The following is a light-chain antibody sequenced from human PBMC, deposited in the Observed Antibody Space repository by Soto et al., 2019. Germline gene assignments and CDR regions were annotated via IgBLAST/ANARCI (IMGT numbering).Light chain of an antibody. CDR2: GAS. V-gene: IGKV3D-15*02. Sequence: EIVMTQSPATLSLSPGERATLSCRASQSVSSNLAWYEQKPGQAPMLLIYGASTRAAGIPARFSGSGSGTDFTLTISSLQSEDFALYDCQQYNDSPTFGQGTKVEIK. CDR1: QSVSSN. CDR3: QQYNDSPT. J-gene: IGKJ1*01.